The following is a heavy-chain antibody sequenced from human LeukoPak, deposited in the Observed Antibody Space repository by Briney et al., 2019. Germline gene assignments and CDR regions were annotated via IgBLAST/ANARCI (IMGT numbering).Heavy chain of an antibody. Sequence: GASVKVSCKASGYSFSDFGISWVRQAPGQGPEWMGWISGYNGKANYAQKFQGRVTMTTDTSTRTAYVELRSLRSDDTAVYYCARWGVDTAMVDAFDIWGQGTMVTVSS. CDR3: ARWGVDTAMVDAFDI. CDR1: GYSFSDFG. J-gene: IGHJ3*02. V-gene: IGHV1-18*01. D-gene: IGHD5-18*01. CDR2: ISGYNGKA.